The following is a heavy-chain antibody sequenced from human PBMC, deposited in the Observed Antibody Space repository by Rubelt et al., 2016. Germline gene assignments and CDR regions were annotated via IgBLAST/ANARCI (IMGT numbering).Heavy chain of an antibody. CDR2: INAGNGDT. CDR3: ARDEDY. Sequence: QVQLVQSGAEVKKPGASVKVSCKASGYTFISYAIHWVRQAPGQSLEWVGWINAGNGDTKYSERFQDRPTLPRNTSASTTSLELSNLRSEDTAVYYCARDEDYWGQGALVTVSS. J-gene: IGHJ4*02. CDR1: GYTFISYA. V-gene: IGHV1-3*01.